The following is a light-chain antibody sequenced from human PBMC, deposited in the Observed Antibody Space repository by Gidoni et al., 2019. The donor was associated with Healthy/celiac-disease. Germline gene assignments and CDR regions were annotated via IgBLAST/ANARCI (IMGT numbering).Light chain of an antibody. J-gene: IGKJ2*01. Sequence: IQMAQSPSTLSASVGARVTITCPASQCISSWLAWYQQKPGKAPKLLIYKASSLASGVPSRCSGSGSGTEFTLTISSLQPDYVATYYCQQYNSYSYTFGQXTKLEIK. V-gene: IGKV1-5*03. CDR2: KAS. CDR1: QCISSW. CDR3: QQYNSYSYT.